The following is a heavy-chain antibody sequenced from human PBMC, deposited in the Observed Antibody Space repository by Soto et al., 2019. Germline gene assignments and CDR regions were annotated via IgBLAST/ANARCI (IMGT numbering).Heavy chain of an antibody. CDR2: IVVGSGNT. D-gene: IGHD1-26*01. Sequence: SVKVSCKASTFTFTSSAVQWVRQARGQRLEWIGWIVVGSGNTKYAQNFQERVTITRDMSSGTAYLELSSLRSEDTAVYSCATHREGATYYFDYWGQGTLVTVSS. CDR3: ATHREGATYYFDY. V-gene: IGHV1-58*01. J-gene: IGHJ4*02. CDR1: TFTFTSSA.